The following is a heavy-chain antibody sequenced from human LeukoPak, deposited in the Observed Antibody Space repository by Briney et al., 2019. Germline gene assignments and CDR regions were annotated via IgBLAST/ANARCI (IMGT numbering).Heavy chain of an antibody. D-gene: IGHD2-2*01. Sequence: ASVKVSCKASGYTFTGYYMHWVRQAPGQGLEWMGWINPNSGGTNYAQKFQGRVTMTRDTSISTAYMELSRLRSDDTAVYYCARGLVPAAADYYYGMDVWGQGTTVTVSS. CDR1: GYTFTGYY. CDR2: INPNSGGT. V-gene: IGHV1-2*02. CDR3: ARGLVPAAADYYYGMDV. J-gene: IGHJ6*02.